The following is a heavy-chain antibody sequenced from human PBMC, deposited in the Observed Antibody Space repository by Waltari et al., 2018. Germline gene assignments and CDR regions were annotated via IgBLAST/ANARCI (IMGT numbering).Heavy chain of an antibody. V-gene: IGHV3-9*01. CDR2: ISGNSGSI. CDR3: AKDAGGNFGDAFDI. Sequence: EVQLVESGGGLVQPGRSLRLSCAASGFTFDDYAMHWVRHAPGKGLEWVSGISGNSGSIGYADSVKGRFTISRDNAKNSLYLQMNSLRAEDTALYYCAKDAGGNFGDAFDIWGQGTMVTVSS. J-gene: IGHJ3*02. D-gene: IGHD2-21*02. CDR1: GFTFDDYA.